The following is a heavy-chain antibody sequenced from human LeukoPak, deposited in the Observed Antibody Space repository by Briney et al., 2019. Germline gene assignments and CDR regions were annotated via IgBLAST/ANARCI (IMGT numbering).Heavy chain of an antibody. J-gene: IGHJ4*02. V-gene: IGHV3-64*04. D-gene: IGHD3-10*01. Sequence: PGGSLRLSCSASGFTFNRFYLHWVRQAPGKGLEFVSHISSNGATTYYADSVKGRFTISRDNSKNTLYLQMNSLRAEDTAVYYCARDLSHYYGSGSYWDYWGQGTLVTVSS. CDR1: GFTFNRFY. CDR2: ISSNGATT. CDR3: ARDLSHYYGSGSYWDY.